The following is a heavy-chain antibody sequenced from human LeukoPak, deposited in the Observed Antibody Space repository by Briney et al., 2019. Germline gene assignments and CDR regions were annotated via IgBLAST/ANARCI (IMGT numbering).Heavy chain of an antibody. J-gene: IGHJ4*02. CDR1: GGSFSGYY. D-gene: IGHD2-2*01. CDR3: ASVVVVPAAIVYDY. V-gene: IGHV4-34*01. CDR2: INHSGST. Sequence: PSETLSLTCAVYGGSFSGYYWSWIRQPPGKGLEWIGEINHSGSTNYNPSLKSRVTTSVDTSKNQFSLKLSSVTAADTAVYYCASVVVVPAAIVYDYWGQGTLVTVSS.